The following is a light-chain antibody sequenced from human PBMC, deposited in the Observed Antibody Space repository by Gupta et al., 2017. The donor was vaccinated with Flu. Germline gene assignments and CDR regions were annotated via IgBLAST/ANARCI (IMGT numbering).Light chain of an antibody. CDR2: AAS. J-gene: IGKJ2*01. CDR3: QQSYSTPPYT. CDR1: QSISSY. Sequence: DRVTITSRASQSISSYLNWYQQKPGQAPKLLIYAASSLQSGVPSRFSGSGSGTDFTLTISSLQPEDFATYYCQQSYSTPPYTFGQGTKLEIK. V-gene: IGKV1-39*01.